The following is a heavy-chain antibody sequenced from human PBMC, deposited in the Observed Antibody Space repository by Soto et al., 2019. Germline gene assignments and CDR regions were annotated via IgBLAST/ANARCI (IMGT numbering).Heavy chain of an antibody. D-gene: IGHD5-12*01. CDR2: ISRTSSAI. Sequence: GRSMRLSRAASGFTLGSFSMNCVSQVRGKRLDWVANISRTSSAIYYADSVKGRFTISRDNANNLLFLQMNSLRGEGTAVYYCAGDGGYSGYDFDYWGLGTLVTVSS. CDR3: AGDGGYSGYDFDY. J-gene: IGHJ4*02. CDR1: GFTLGSFS. V-gene: IGHV3-48*01.